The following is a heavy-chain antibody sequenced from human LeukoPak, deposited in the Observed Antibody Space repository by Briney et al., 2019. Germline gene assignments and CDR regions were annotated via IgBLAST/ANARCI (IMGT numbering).Heavy chain of an antibody. D-gene: IGHD2-15*01. Sequence: PGGSLRLSCAASGFTFSSYAMHWVRQAPGKGLEWVAVISYDGSNKYYADSVKGRFTISRDNSKNTLYLQMNSLRAEDTAVYYCARDHGSDSPRYFDLWGRGTLVTVSS. CDR2: ISYDGSNK. J-gene: IGHJ2*01. V-gene: IGHV3-30-3*01. CDR3: ARDHGSDSPRYFDL. CDR1: GFTFSSYA.